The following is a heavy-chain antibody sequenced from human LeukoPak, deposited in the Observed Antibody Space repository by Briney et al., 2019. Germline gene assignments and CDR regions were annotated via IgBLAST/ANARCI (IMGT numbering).Heavy chain of an antibody. V-gene: IGHV3-11*01. CDR2: ISSSGSTI. CDR3: ARDPNGSGSYYSDWFDP. Sequence: GGSLRLSCAASGFTFSDYYMSWIRQAPGKGLEWVSYISSSGSTIYYADSVKGRFTISRDNAKNSLYLQMNSLRAEDTAVYYCARDPNGSGSYYSDWFDPWGQGTLVTASS. J-gene: IGHJ5*02. D-gene: IGHD3-10*01. CDR1: GFTFSDYY.